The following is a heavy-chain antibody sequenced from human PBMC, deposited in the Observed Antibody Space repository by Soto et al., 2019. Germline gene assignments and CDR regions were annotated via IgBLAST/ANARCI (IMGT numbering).Heavy chain of an antibody. V-gene: IGHV5-51*01. CDR2: IYPGDSDA. CDR3: ASQIVVMLGSGFDI. D-gene: IGHD2-21*01. CDR1: GFSFPTTW. J-gene: IGHJ3*02. Sequence: PGESLKISCKGSGFSFPTTWIGWVRQMPGKGLEHMGLIYPGDSDAIYSPSFQGHVTISVDKSINTAYLQWSSLKASETAMYYCASQIVVMLGSGFDIWGQGTMVTVSS.